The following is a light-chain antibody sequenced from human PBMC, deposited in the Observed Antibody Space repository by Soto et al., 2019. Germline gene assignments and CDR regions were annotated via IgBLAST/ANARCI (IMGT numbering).Light chain of an antibody. Sequence: DIQMTQSPSTLSASVGDRVTITCRASQSISSWLAWYQQKPGKAPKLLIYKASSLESGVPSRFSGSGSGTEFTLTISSLQPDDFATYYCQQYNSPPGTFGQGTKLEIK. CDR3: QQYNSPPGT. V-gene: IGKV1-5*03. CDR1: QSISSW. J-gene: IGKJ2*01. CDR2: KAS.